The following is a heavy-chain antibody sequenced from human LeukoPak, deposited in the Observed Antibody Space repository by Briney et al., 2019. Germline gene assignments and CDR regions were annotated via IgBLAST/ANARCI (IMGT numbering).Heavy chain of an antibody. D-gene: IGHD4-17*01. Sequence: PSETLSLTCTVSGGSISSSSYYWGWIRQPPGKGLEWIGSIYYSGSTYYNPSLKSRVTISVDTSKNQFSLKLSSVTAADTAVYYCARPTVTNREFDYWGQGTLVTVSS. J-gene: IGHJ4*02. CDR2: IYYSGST. CDR3: ARPTVTNREFDY. CDR1: GGSISSSSYY. V-gene: IGHV4-39*01.